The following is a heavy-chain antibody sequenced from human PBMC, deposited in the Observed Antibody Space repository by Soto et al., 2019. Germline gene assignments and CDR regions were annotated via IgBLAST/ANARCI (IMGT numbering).Heavy chain of an antibody. V-gene: IGHV3-30-3*01. D-gene: IGHD6-6*01. J-gene: IGHJ4*02. CDR3: ARDDYSSSRFDY. CDR2: ISYDGSNK. CDR1: GFTFSGYA. Sequence: AGGSLRLSCAASGFTFSGYAMHWVRQAPGKGLEWVAVISYDGSNKYYADSVKGRFTISRDNSKNTLYLQMNSLRAEDTAVYYCARDDYSSSRFDYWGQGTPVTVSS.